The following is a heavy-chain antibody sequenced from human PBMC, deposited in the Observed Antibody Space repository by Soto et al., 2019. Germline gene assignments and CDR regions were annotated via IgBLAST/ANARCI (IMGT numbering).Heavy chain of an antibody. CDR3: ARARFSQWSQDYYGLDV. Sequence: AETLSRTCGVSGSVPFGSLRTWCGTWIGQARGKGLEWIGEVNHSGSPNYSPSLKSRVTMSFDTSKNQFSLNLTSVTAADTAVYYCARARFSQWSQDYYGLDVWGQGTTVTVSS. D-gene: IGHD3-3*01. J-gene: IGHJ6*02. CDR2: VNHSGSP. CDR1: GSVPFGSLRTWC. V-gene: IGHV4-34*01.